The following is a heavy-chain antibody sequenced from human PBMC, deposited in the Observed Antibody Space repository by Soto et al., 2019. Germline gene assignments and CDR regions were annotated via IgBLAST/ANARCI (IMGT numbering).Heavy chain of an antibody. CDR2: IYSGGNT. CDR3: ARLVQRAYSNYFFDY. D-gene: IGHD4-4*01. V-gene: IGHV3-53*02. J-gene: IGHJ4*02. Sequence: EVHLVETGGALIQPGGSLRLSCAASEFTVSSNYMSWVRQAPGKGLEWVSVIYSGGNTYYANSVRGRFIISRDNSKNTLYLQMNSLRAEDTAVYYCARLVQRAYSNYFFDYWGQGTLVTVSS. CDR1: EFTVSSNY.